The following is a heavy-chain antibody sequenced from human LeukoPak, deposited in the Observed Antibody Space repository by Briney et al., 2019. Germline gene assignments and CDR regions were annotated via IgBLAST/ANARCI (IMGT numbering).Heavy chain of an antibody. CDR3: ARERFVVVPAAHPGVFDI. CDR1: GGSISSGGYY. CDR2: IYYSGSA. D-gene: IGHD2-2*01. V-gene: IGHV4-31*03. J-gene: IGHJ3*02. Sequence: SETLSLTCTVSGGSISSGGYYWSWIRQHPGKGLEWIGYIYYSGSAYYNPSLKSRVTISVDTSKNQFSLKLSSVAAADTAVYYCARERFVVVPAAHPGVFDIWGQGTMVTVSS.